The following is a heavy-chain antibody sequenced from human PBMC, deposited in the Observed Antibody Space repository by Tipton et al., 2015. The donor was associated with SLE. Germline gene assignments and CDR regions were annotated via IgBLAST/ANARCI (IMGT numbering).Heavy chain of an antibody. CDR2: TYYRSKWYN. V-gene: IGHV6-1*01. J-gene: IGHJ6*02. Sequence: GLVKPSQTLSLTCAISGDSVSSNSAAWNWIRQSPSRGLEWLGRTYYRSKWYNDYAESVKSRITINPDTSKNQFSLQLNSVTPEDTAVYYCAREGGQQLVRIYGMDVWGQGTTVTVSS. CDR3: AREGGQQLVRIYGMDV. CDR1: GDSVSSNSAA. D-gene: IGHD6-13*01.